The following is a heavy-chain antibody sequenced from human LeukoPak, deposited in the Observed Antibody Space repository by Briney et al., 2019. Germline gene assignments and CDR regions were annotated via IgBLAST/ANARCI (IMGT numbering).Heavy chain of an antibody. CDR3: AKAMYYYDSSGYPYYFDY. Sequence: GGSLRLSCAASGFTFSSYAMSWVRQAPGKGLEWVSAISGSGGSTYYADSVKGRFTISRDNSKNTLYLQMNSLRAEDTAVYYCAKAMYYYDSSGYPYYFDYWGQGTLVTLSS. D-gene: IGHD3-22*01. CDR2: ISGSGGST. J-gene: IGHJ4*02. V-gene: IGHV3-23*01. CDR1: GFTFSSYA.